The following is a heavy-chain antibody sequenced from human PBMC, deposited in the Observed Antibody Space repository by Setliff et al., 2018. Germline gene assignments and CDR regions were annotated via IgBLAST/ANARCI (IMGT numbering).Heavy chain of an antibody. CDR1: GYTFTTYY. CDR3: ARERTAKNFWGEYSDY. CDR2: INPSDGST. J-gene: IGHJ4*02. Sequence: ASVKVSCKASGYTFTTYYMHWVRQAPGQGLEWMGVINPSDGSTTYAQKFQGRVKMTRDTSTNTVYMQLSSRRSEDTAVYYCARERTAKNFWGEYSDYWGQGTLVTVSS. V-gene: IGHV1-46*01. D-gene: IGHD3-3*01.